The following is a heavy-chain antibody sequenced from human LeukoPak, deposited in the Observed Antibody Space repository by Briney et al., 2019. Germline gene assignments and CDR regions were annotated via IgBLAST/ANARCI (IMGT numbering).Heavy chain of an antibody. V-gene: IGHV4-39*07. CDR1: GGSISSSSYY. D-gene: IGHD5-24*01. J-gene: IGHJ5*02. CDR2: IYYSGST. CDR3: ARDKDGYNLGFWFDP. Sequence: SETLSLTCTVSGGSISSSSYYWGWIRQPPGKGLEWIGSIYYSGSTYYNPSLKSRVTISVDTSKNQFSLKLSSVTAADTAVYYCARDKDGYNLGFWFDPWGQGTLVTVSS.